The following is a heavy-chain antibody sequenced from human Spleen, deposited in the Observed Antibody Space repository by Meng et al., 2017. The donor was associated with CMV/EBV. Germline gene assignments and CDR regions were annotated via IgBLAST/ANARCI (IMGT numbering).Heavy chain of an antibody. Sequence: GESLKISCAASGFTFSSYSMNWVRQAPGKGLEWVSSISSSSSYIYYADSVKGRFTISRDNAKNTLYLQMNSLRAEDTAVYYCARYCSSTSWCYYSGMDVWGQGTTVTVSS. CDR3: ARYCSSTSWCYYSGMDV. D-gene: IGHD2-2*01. V-gene: IGHV3-21*01. CDR2: ISSSSSYI. CDR1: GFTFSSYS. J-gene: IGHJ6*02.